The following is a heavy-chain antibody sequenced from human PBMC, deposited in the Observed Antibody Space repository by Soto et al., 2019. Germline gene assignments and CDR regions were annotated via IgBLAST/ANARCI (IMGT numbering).Heavy chain of an antibody. Sequence: ASVKVSCKASGYTFTSYGISWVRQAPGQGLEWMGWISAYNGNTNYAQKLQGRVTMTTNTSTSTAYMELRSLRSDDTAEDYCARTPRWSEYNWNYRNAFDIWGQGTMVTVSS. CDR2: ISAYNGNT. CDR3: ARTPRWSEYNWNYRNAFDI. V-gene: IGHV1-18*01. CDR1: GYTFTSYG. D-gene: IGHD1-7*01. J-gene: IGHJ3*02.